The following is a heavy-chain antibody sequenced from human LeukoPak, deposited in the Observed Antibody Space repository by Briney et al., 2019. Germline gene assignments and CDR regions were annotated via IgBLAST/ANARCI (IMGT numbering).Heavy chain of an antibody. Sequence: GASVKVSCKASGDTFSNYAISWVRQAPGQGLEWLGGIIPSFRTANYAQRFQGRVTITTDGSTSTAYMELSSLRSDDTAVYYCARGILEWADAFHIWGQGTMVTVSS. V-gene: IGHV1-69*05. J-gene: IGHJ3*02. CDR3: ARGILEWADAFHI. CDR2: IIPSFRTA. D-gene: IGHD3-3*01. CDR1: GDTFSNYA.